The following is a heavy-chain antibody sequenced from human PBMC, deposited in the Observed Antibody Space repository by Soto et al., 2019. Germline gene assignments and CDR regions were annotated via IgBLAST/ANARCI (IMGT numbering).Heavy chain of an antibody. CDR1: GFTFSSYA. CDR3: AKGVGSDDYYYYGMDV. D-gene: IGHD3-10*01. V-gene: IGHV3-23*01. CDR2: ISGSGGST. J-gene: IGHJ6*02. Sequence: TGGSLRLSCAASGFTFSSYAMSWVRQAPGKGLEWVSAISGSGGSTYYADSVKGRFTISRDNSKNTLYLQMNSLRAEDTAVYYWAKGVGSDDYYYYGMDVWAQGTTVTVSS.